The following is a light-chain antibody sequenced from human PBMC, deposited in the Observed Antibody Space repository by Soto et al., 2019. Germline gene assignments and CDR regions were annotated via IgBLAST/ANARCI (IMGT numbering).Light chain of an antibody. Sequence: QSALTQPASVSGSPGQSITISCTGTSSDVGGYNYVSWYQQHPGKAPQLIIYDVSNRPSGVSNGFSGSKSGNTASLTISGRQAEDEADYYCSSYTTSSTVVFGGGTKRTVL. J-gene: IGLJ2*01. CDR2: DVS. V-gene: IGLV2-14*01. CDR1: SSDVGGYNY. CDR3: SSYTTSSTVV.